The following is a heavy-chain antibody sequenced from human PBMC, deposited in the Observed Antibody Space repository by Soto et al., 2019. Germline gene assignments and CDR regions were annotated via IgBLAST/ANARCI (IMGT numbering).Heavy chain of an antibody. CDR3: ASRDPGTSVDY. J-gene: IGHJ4*02. CDR2: IYRTGST. Sequence: QVQLQESGPGLVNHSGTLSLTCAVSGGSFTSNNWWTWVRQPPGQGLEWIGEIYRTGSTNYNPSLKSRVTISLDKSENHFSLKVTSLTAADTAVYYCASRDPGTSVDYWGQGTLVTVSS. D-gene: IGHD1-7*01. CDR1: GGSFTSNNW. V-gene: IGHV4-4*02.